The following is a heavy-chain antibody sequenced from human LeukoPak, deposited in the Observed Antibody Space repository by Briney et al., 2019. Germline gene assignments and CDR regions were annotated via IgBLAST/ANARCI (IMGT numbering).Heavy chain of an antibody. CDR3: ASPDASMVSAFDY. J-gene: IGHJ4*02. CDR2: IIPIFGTA. V-gene: IGHV1-69*05. D-gene: IGHD5-18*01. CDR1: GGTFSSYA. Sequence: ASVKVSRKASGGTFSSYAISWVRQAPGQGLEWMGGIIPIFGTANYAENFQGRVTITTDEITSTAYMELRSLRSEDTAVYYCASPDASMVSAFDYWGQGTLVTVSS.